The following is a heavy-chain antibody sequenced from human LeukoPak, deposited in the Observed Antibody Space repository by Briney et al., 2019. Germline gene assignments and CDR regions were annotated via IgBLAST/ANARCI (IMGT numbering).Heavy chain of an antibody. Sequence: PGGSLRLSCAASGFTFRTYWMHWVRQAPGKGPVWVSRISPDGITTTYADSAKGRFTISRDNAKNTLYLQMNSLRVEDTAVYYCVRDGHYHNSAFVPWGQGTLVTVSS. CDR1: GFTFRTYW. CDR2: ISPDGITT. J-gene: IGHJ5*02. CDR3: VRDGHYHNSAFVP. V-gene: IGHV3-74*01. D-gene: IGHD3-22*01.